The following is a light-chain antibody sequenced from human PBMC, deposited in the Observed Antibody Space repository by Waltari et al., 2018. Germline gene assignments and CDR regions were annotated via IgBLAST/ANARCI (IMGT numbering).Light chain of an antibody. Sequence: YNFVSWYQQHPGKAPKILIYEVSRRPSGVSSRFSASKSGNTASLTISALQADDEADYYCCSYAGSSTYVFGSGTKITVL. J-gene: IGLJ1*01. CDR3: CSYAGSSTYV. CDR2: EVS. V-gene: IGLV2-23*02. CDR1: YNF.